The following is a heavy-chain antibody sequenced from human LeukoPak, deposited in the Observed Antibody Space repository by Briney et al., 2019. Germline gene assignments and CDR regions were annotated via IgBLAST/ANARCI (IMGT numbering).Heavy chain of an antibody. CDR2: ISAGSDYI. J-gene: IGHJ4*02. CDR1: GFTFSGYS. V-gene: IGHV3-21*04. D-gene: IGHD1-14*01. Sequence: PGGSLRLSCAASGFTFSGYSMTWVRQAPGKGLEWVSYISAGSDYIYYADSVKGRFTISRDNSKNTLYLQMNSLRAEDTAIYYCARIEAHSGDYWGQGTLVTVSS. CDR3: ARIEAHSGDY.